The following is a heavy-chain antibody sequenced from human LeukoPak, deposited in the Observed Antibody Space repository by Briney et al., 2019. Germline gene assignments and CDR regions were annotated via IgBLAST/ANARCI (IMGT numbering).Heavy chain of an antibody. Sequence: SETLSLTCTVSGGSISSGAHYWSWIRQHPGKGLEWIGYINYSGNTYYNPSLKSRVTISADTSKNQFSLKLSSVTAADTAVYYCARGGSGEGYWGQGTLVTVSS. D-gene: IGHD3-10*01. CDR2: INYSGNT. J-gene: IGHJ4*02. CDR3: ARGGSGEGY. V-gene: IGHV4-31*03. CDR1: GGSISSGAHY.